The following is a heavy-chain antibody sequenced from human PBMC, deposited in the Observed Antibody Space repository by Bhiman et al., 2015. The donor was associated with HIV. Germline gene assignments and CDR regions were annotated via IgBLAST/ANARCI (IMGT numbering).Heavy chain of an antibody. V-gene: IGHV3-66*02. CDR3: ARNHRSSNWLGIFYYYMDV. CDR2: IYNGGGT. J-gene: IGHJ6*03. CDR1: GFTVSTNY. Sequence: QLVESGGGLVQPGGSLRLSCVVSGFTVSTNYISWVRQAPGKGLEWVSVIYNGGGTYYADSVRGRFTISRDNSKNTLYLQMDSLRIEDTAVYYCARNHRSSNWLGIFYYYMDVWGKGTTVTVSS. D-gene: IGHD4-11*01.